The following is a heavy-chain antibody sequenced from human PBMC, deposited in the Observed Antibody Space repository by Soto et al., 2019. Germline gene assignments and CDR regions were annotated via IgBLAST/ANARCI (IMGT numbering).Heavy chain of an antibody. CDR1: GGSISSSSYY. D-gene: IGHD3-22*01. J-gene: IGHJ3*02. Sequence: PSETLSLTWTVSGGSISSSSYYWGWIRQPPGKGLEWIGSIYYSGSTYYNPSLKSRVTISVDTSKNQFSLKLSSVTAADTAVYYCAMPYYYDSSGYPAGAFDIWGQGTMVTVSS. V-gene: IGHV4-39*01. CDR2: IYYSGST. CDR3: AMPYYYDSSGYPAGAFDI.